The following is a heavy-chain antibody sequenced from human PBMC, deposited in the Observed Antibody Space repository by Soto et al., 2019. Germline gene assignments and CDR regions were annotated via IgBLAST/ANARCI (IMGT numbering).Heavy chain of an antibody. CDR3: ARGTRSNSGYEHDWYFDL. V-gene: IGHV4-59*01. CDR1: GGSISSGF. J-gene: IGHJ2*01. Sequence: QVQLQESGPGLLKPSETLSLTCTVSGGSISSGFWSWLRQSPGEGLAWIGHISNTRTTNYTPSLKSRFFLSVDTFKTQMALKASSVNAAATAVYYWARGTRSNSGYEHDWYFDLWGRGTLVTVSS. D-gene: IGHD5-12*01. CDR2: ISNTRTT.